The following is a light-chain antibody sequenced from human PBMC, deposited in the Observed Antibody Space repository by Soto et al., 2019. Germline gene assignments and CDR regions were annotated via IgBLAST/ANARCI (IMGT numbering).Light chain of an antibody. Sequence: EIVLTQSPGTLSLSPGERATLSCRASQSINSRYLAWYQQKPGQAPRLLIYGASSRATGIPDRFSGSGSGTDFTITISRLEPEDFVVFYCQQFGSSPGFTFGPGTKVDIK. CDR2: GAS. CDR1: QSINSRY. CDR3: QQFGSSPGFT. V-gene: IGKV3-20*01. J-gene: IGKJ3*01.